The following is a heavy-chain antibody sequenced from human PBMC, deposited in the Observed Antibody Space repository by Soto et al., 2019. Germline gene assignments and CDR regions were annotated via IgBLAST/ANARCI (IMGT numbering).Heavy chain of an antibody. CDR1: GGSFSDYY. J-gene: IGHJ6*03. CDR3: ARGFVPVAMLDV. CDR2: INHSGST. Sequence: SETLSLTCAVYGGSFSDYYWSWIRQPPGKGLEWIGEINHSGSTNYNPSLKSRVTISVDTSKNQFSLKLTSVTAADSAVYYCARGFVPVAMLDVWGKGTTVTVS. V-gene: IGHV4-34*01. D-gene: IGHD2-2*01.